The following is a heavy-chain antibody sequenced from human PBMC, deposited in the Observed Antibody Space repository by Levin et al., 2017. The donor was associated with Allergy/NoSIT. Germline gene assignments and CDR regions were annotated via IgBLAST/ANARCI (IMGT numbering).Heavy chain of an antibody. Sequence: ASVKVSCKASGYTFTSYDINWVRQATGQGLEWMGWMNPNSGNTGYAQKFQGRVTMTRNTSISTAYMELSSLRSEDTAVYYCAREWVGEMATISWWFDPWGQGTLVTVSS. V-gene: IGHV1-8*01. J-gene: IGHJ5*02. CDR3: AREWVGEMATISWWFDP. CDR1: GYTFTSYD. D-gene: IGHD5-24*01. CDR2: MNPNSGNT.